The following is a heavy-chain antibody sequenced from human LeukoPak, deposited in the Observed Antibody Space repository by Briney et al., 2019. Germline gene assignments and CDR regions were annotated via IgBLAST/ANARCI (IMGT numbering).Heavy chain of an antibody. V-gene: IGHV1-2*02. CDR1: GGPFGSYS. Sequence: ASVKVSCKTSGGPFGSYSINWVRQAPGQGLEWVGWINPNSGGTNYAQKFQGRVTMTRDTSISTAYMELTRLRSDDTAVYYCARDRDYYDSSGYYPLDYWGQGSLVTVSS. CDR3: ARDRDYYDSSGYYPLDY. J-gene: IGHJ4*02. D-gene: IGHD3-22*01. CDR2: INPNSGGT.